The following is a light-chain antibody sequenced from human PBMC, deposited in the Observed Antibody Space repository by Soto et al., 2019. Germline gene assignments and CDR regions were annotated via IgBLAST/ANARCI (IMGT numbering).Light chain of an antibody. CDR3: YSFTTSDTSV. Sequence: QSALTQPASVSGSPGQSISISCTGTRSDVGAYNFVSWYQQHPGKDPKVIIFEVDKRPSEVSPRFSGSKSGNTASLTISGLQTEDEADYYCYSFTTSDTSVFGTGTKLTVL. CDR1: RSDVGAYNF. J-gene: IGLJ1*01. CDR2: EVD. V-gene: IGLV2-14*01.